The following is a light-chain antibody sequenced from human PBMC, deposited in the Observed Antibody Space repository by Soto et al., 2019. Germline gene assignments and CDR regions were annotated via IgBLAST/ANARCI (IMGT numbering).Light chain of an antibody. CDR3: MESIQLPHNT. V-gene: IGKV2D-29*01. CDR1: QSLLHSDGKTY. Sequence: DIVMTQTPLSLSVTPGQPASISCKSSQSLLHSDGKTYLYCYLQKSGHTPQLLIXEVSNRFSGVPESFSGSGSGTDFTLKISRVEAEDVGAYYCMESIQLPHNTFGQGTRLEIK. J-gene: IGKJ5*01. CDR2: EVS.